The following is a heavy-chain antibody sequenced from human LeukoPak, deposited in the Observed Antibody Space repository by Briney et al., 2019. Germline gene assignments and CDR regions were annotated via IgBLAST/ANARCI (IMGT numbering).Heavy chain of an antibody. CDR2: INPNSGGT. J-gene: IGHJ4*02. CDR3: ARDPSFIIVAVQTED. Sequence: ASVKVSCKASGYTFTGYYMHWVRQAPGQGLEWMGWINPNSGGTNYAQKFQGRVSMTRDTSISTAYMELTSLRSDDTAVYYCARDPSFIIVAVQTEDWGQGTLVTVSS. D-gene: IGHD5-12*01. V-gene: IGHV1-2*02. CDR1: GYTFTGYY.